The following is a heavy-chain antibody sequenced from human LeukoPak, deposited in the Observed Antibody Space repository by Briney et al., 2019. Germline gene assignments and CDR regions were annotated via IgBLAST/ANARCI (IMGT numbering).Heavy chain of an antibody. J-gene: IGHJ6*02. CDR2: ISGSGGST. D-gene: IGHD4-17*01. V-gene: IGHV3-23*01. CDR3: AKTRDTVTIDGMDV. Sequence: GGSLRLSCAASGFTFSSYAMNWVRQAPGKGLEWVSAISGSGGSTYYADSVKGRFTIPRDNSKNTLYLQMNSLRTEDTAVYFCAKTRDTVTIDGMDVWGQGTTVTVSS. CDR1: GFTFSSYA.